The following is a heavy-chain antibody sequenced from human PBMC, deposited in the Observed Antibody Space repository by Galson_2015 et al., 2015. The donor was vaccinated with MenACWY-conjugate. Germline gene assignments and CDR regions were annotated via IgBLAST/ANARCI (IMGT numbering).Heavy chain of an antibody. V-gene: IGHV1-18*01. J-gene: IGHJ4*02. Sequence: SVKVSCKASGYAFTRHGITWVRQAPGQGLEWMGWISCCNGDTHYAQKLQGRFTMTIDTSTNTAYMELRSLRSDDTAMYYCARDPSNTSGYYPHFDYWGQGTLITVSS. CDR2: ISCCNGDT. CDR3: ARDPSNTSGYYPHFDY. D-gene: IGHD3-22*01. CDR1: GYAFTRHG.